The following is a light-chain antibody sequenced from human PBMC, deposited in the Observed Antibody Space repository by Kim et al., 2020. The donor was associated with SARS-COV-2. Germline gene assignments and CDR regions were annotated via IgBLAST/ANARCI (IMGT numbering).Light chain of an antibody. Sequence: ASLGDRVTTTCRASQGIIHYLAWYQQKPGKVPKLLIYAASTLQSGVPSRFSGSGSGTDFTLTISSLQPEDVATYYCQKYNSAPRTFGQGTKVDIK. J-gene: IGKJ1*01. CDR3: QKYNSAPRT. V-gene: IGKV1-27*01. CDR2: AAS. CDR1: QGIIHY.